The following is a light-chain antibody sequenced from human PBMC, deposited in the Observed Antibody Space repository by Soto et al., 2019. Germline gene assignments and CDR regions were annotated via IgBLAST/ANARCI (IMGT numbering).Light chain of an antibody. V-gene: IGKV3-11*01. J-gene: IGKJ5*01. Sequence: IVLTQSPATPSLSPGARATLSCRASQSVSSYLAWYQQKPGQAPRLLIYDASNRATGIPARFSGSGSGTDFTLTISSLEPEDFAVYYCQQRSNWPPITFGQGTRLEIK. CDR1: QSVSSY. CDR3: QQRSNWPPIT. CDR2: DAS.